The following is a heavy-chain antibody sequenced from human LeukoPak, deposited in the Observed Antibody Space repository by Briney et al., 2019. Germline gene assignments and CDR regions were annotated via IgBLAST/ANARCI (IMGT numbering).Heavy chain of an antibody. D-gene: IGHD3-9*01. CDR3: ARELLNFNPAGY. CDR1: GDSISSGSH. J-gene: IGHJ4*02. V-gene: IGHV4-38-2*02. CDR2: ISHSGTT. Sequence: SETLSLTCTVSGDSISSGSHWGWLRQSPGKGLEWIGCISHSGTTYYNPSLKSRVTISVDTSKKQFSLNLHSVTAADTAVYYCARELLNFNPAGYWGQGTLVTVSS.